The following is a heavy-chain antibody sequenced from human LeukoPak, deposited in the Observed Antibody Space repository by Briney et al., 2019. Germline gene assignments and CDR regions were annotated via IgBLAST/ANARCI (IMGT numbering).Heavy chain of an antibody. CDR2: ISNDGNNK. Sequence: GGSLRLSCVASGFTFNTHAMNWVRQAPGKRPEWVAVISNDGNNKFYADSVKGRFTISRDNSKSTLYLEMNGLRLQDTAVYFCATGRARGRSENSWSLVYFDFWGQGNLVTVSS. CDR3: ATGRARGRSENSWSLVYFDF. V-gene: IGHV3-30-3*01. J-gene: IGHJ4*02. CDR1: GFTFNTHA. D-gene: IGHD6-13*01.